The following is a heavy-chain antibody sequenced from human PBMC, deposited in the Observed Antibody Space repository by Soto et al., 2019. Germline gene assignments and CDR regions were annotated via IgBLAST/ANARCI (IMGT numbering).Heavy chain of an antibody. CDR3: ARDFGMDIVATLGWFDP. CDR1: GGSINSYY. V-gene: IGHV4-59*12. Sequence: SETLSLTCTVSGGSINSYYWSWIRQPPGKGLEWIGYIYYSGSTNYNPSLKSRVTISVDTSKNQFSLKLRSVTAADTAVYYCARDFGMDIVATLGWFDPWGQGTLVTVSS. D-gene: IGHD5-12*01. CDR2: IYYSGST. J-gene: IGHJ5*02.